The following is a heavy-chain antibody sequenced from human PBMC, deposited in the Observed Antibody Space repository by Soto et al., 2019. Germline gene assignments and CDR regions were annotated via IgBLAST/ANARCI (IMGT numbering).Heavy chain of an antibody. CDR1: GGSISSGDYY. V-gene: IGHV4-30-4*01. D-gene: IGHD2-15*01. CDR2: IYYSGST. CDR3: AREGGVVAALNYFDY. J-gene: IGHJ4*02. Sequence: SETLSLTCTVSGGSISSGDYYWSWIRQPPGKGLEWIGYIYYSGSTYYNPSPKSRVTISVDTSKNQFSLKLSSVTAADTAVYYCAREGGVVAALNYFDYWGQGTLVTVSS.